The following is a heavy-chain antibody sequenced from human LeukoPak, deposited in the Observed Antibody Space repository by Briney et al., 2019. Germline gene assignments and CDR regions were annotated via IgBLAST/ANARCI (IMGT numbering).Heavy chain of an antibody. CDR2: VFRLQTVRT. Sequence: PSETLSLTCTVSDSSITSTYYWARFRQPPGKGLEWIATVFRLQTVRTFNNPSLESRVTVSLDPSQNQFSLNLTSVTAADTALYFCARVLHAPYLIDSWGQGTLVTVSS. J-gene: IGHJ4*02. CDR3: ARVLHAPYLIDS. D-gene: IGHD2-8*01. V-gene: IGHV4-38-2*02. CDR1: DSSITSTYY.